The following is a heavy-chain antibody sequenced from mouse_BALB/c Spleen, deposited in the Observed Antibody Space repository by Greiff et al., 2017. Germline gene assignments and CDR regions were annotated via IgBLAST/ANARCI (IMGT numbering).Heavy chain of an antibody. CDR3: ARGPTMITTDYAMDY. V-gene: IGHV1S135*01. CDR1: GYSFTSYY. J-gene: IGHJ4*01. D-gene: IGHD2-4*01. CDR2: IDPFNGGT. Sequence: VQLKQSGPELMKPGASVKISCKASGYSFTSYYMHWVKQSHGKSLEWIGYIDPFNGGTSYNQKFKGKATFTADTSSNTAYMQLSSLTSEDSAVYYCARGPTMITTDYAMDYWGQGTSVTVSS.